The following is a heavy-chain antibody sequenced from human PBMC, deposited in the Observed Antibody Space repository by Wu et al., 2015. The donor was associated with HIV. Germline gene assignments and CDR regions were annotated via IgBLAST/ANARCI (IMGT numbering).Heavy chain of an antibody. Sequence: QVQLVQSGAEVKKPGASVKVSCKASGYSFTSQGINWVRQAPGQGLEWMGWISSHNGKTTYAQRFQGRVTMTTDTSTTTAYMEVRSLRPDDTAVYYCARAPGSSGSYWYYFDYWGQGRWSTVSS. CDR3: ARAPGSSGSYWYYFDY. V-gene: IGHV1-18*01. CDR2: ISSHNGKT. D-gene: IGHD1-26*01. J-gene: IGHJ4*02. CDR1: GYSFTSQG.